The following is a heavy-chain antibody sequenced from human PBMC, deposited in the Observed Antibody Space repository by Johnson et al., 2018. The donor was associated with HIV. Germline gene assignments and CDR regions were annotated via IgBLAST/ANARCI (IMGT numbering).Heavy chain of an antibody. CDR1: GFTFSSYG. Sequence: QMQLVESGGGVVQPGRSLRLSCVGSGFTFSSYGMHWVRQAPGKGLEWVAVISYDGNNKYYADSVKGRFTISRDNSKNTLYLQMNSLRAEDTAVYYCARDLKGWGLPEDAFDIWGQGTMVTVSS. J-gene: IGHJ3*02. D-gene: IGHD2-21*01. V-gene: IGHV3-30*03. CDR3: ARDLKGWGLPEDAFDI. CDR2: ISYDGNNK.